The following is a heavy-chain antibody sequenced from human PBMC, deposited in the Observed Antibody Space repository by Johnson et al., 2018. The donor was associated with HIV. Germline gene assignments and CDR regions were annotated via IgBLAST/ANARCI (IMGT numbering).Heavy chain of an antibody. CDR3: SRGPTPGVAARGALGGAFDI. J-gene: IGHJ3*02. V-gene: IGHV3-7*02. D-gene: IGHD6-6*01. Sequence: VQLVESGGGLVQPGGSLRLSCAASGFPFSSYWMSWVRQAPGKGLEWVANIKQDGSNKYYADSGKGRFTVSRDNSKNTLDLQLSSLRAEDTAVYYGSRGPTPGVAARGALGGAFDIWGQGTMVTVSS. CDR1: GFPFSSYW. CDR2: IKQDGSNK.